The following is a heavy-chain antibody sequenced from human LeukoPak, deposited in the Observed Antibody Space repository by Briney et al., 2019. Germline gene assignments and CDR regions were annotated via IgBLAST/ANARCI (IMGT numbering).Heavy chain of an antibody. CDR3: ARDRRNIVATGIFDY. V-gene: IGHV4-38-2*02. CDR1: GYSISSGYY. Sequence: SETLSLTCTVSGYSISSGYYWGWIRQPPGKGLEWIGSIYHSGSTYYNPSLKSRVTISVDTSKNQFSLKLSSVTAADTAVYYCARDRRNIVATGIFDYWGQGTLVTVSS. J-gene: IGHJ4*02. D-gene: IGHD5-12*01. CDR2: IYHSGST.